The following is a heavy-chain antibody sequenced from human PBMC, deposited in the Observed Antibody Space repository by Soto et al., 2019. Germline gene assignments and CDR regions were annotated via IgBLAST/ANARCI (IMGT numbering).Heavy chain of an antibody. Sequence: QVQLVQSGAEVKKPGSSVKVSCKASGGTFSSYTISWVRQAPGQGLEWMGRIIPILGIANYAQKFQGRVTSTADKSTSTAYMELSSLRSEDTAVYYCARYYSSCWNLDHYVDYWGQGALVTDS. J-gene: IGHJ4*02. D-gene: IGHD6-13*01. CDR2: IIPILGIA. CDR1: GGTFSSYT. V-gene: IGHV1-69*02. CDR3: ARYYSSCWNLDHYVDY.